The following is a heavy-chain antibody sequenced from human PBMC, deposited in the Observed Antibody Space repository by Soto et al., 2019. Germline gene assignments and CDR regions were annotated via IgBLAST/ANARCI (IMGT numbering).Heavy chain of an antibody. CDR3: AGTSSHQWYYMDV. J-gene: IGHJ6*03. D-gene: IGHD1-7*01. V-gene: IGHV6-1*01. CDR2: TYYRSRWYN. Sequence: SQTLSLTCAISGDSVSSNSAAWNWIRLSPSRGLEWLARTYYRSRWYNDYAVSVRSRITVNPDTSKNQFSLQLTSVTPENTAVYYCAGTSSHQWYYMDVWGKGTTVTVSS. CDR1: GDSVSSNSAA.